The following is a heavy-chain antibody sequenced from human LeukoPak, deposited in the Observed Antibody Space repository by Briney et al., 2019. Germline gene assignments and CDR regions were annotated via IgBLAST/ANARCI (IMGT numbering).Heavy chain of an antibody. V-gene: IGHV3-23*01. Sequence: GGSLRLSCAAHGFSFSDYAMTWVRQAPGKGLEWVSAISDSGGNTYYADSVKGRFTASRDNSKNTVYLQMNSLRAEDTAVYYCARESTYIWGQGTMVTVSS. J-gene: IGHJ3*02. CDR1: GFSFSDYA. CDR3: ARESTYI. CDR2: ISDSGGNT.